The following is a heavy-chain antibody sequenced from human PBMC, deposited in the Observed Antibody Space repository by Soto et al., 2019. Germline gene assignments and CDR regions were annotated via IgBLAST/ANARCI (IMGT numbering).Heavy chain of an antibody. J-gene: IGHJ4*02. D-gene: IGHD6-13*01. V-gene: IGHV1-69*02. Sequence: QVQLVQSGAEVKKPGSSVKVSCKASGGTFSSYTISWVRQAPGQGLEWMGRIIPILGIANYAQKFQGRVTPTAQKSTRTAYMELSSLRAEDTAVYYCARHRAAAAPIDYWGQGTLVTVSS. CDR3: ARHRAAAAPIDY. CDR2: IIPILGIA. CDR1: GGTFSSYT.